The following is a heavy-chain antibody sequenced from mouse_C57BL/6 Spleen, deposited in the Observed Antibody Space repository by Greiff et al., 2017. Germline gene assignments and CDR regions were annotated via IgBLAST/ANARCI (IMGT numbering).Heavy chain of an antibody. V-gene: IGHV1-42*01. Sequence: VQLKESGPELVKPGASVKISCKASGYSFTGYYMNWVKQSPEKSLEWIGEINPSTGGTTYNQKFKAKATLTVDKSSSTAYMQLKSLTSEDSAVYYCAREWYWGQGTLVTVSA. CDR1: GYSFTGYY. CDR3: AREWY. J-gene: IGHJ3*01. CDR2: INPSTGGT.